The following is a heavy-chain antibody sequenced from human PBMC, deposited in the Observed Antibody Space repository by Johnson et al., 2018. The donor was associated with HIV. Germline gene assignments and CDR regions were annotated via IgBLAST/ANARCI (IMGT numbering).Heavy chain of an antibody. J-gene: IGHJ3*02. D-gene: IGHD1-26*01. CDR3: ASDIVGAPDAFDI. CDR1: GFTFSSYA. CDR2: ISYDGSNK. Sequence: QVQLVESGGGLVQPGRSLRLSCAASGFTFSSYAMHWVRQAPGKGLEWVAVISYDGSNKYYADSVKGRITISSDNSQNTLYVQMNSLGAEDTAVYYCASDIVGAPDAFDIWGQGTMVTVSS. V-gene: IGHV3-30*04.